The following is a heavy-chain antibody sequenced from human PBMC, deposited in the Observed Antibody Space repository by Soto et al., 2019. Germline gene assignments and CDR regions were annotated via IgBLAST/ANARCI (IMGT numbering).Heavy chain of an antibody. D-gene: IGHD3-22*01. J-gene: IGHJ4*02. CDR3: AKTPVLYYYESSGYYFGY. Sequence: EVQLLESGGGLVQPGGSLRLSCADSGFTFSSYAMSWVRQAPGKGLEWVPAISGSGGSTYYADSVKGRFTISRDNSKNPLYLQMNSRRAEDTAGYYCAKTPVLYYYESSGYYFGYWGQGTLVTVAS. CDR1: GFTFSSYA. CDR2: ISGSGGST. V-gene: IGHV3-23*01.